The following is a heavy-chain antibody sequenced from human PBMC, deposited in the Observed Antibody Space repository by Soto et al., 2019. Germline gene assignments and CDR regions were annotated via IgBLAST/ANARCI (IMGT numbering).Heavy chain of an antibody. D-gene: IGHD3-10*01. CDR3: ARLDPRGYFDY. J-gene: IGHJ4*02. Sequence: SETLSLTCTVSGGSVTSGSYYWSWIRQPPGKGLEWIGYIDYSGSTIYNPSLKSRLTMSVDTSKNQFSLRLTSATAADTAVYYCARLDPRGYFDYWGQGSLVTVSS. CDR1: GGSVTSGSYY. CDR2: IDYSGST. V-gene: IGHV4-61*01.